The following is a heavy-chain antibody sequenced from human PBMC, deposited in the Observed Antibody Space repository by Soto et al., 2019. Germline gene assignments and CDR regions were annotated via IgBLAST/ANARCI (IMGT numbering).Heavy chain of an antibody. CDR1: GFTFSNYA. Sequence: GGSLRLSCAASGFTFSNYALTWVRQAPGKGLAWVSSISGSGDGTYYADSVKGRFTISRDASKNTLYLQMDSLRAEDTALYYCAKALFAFGEPYYYAMDVWGQGTTVTVSS. D-gene: IGHD3-10*01. CDR3: AKALFAFGEPYYYAMDV. J-gene: IGHJ6*02. CDR2: ISGSGDGT. V-gene: IGHV3-23*01.